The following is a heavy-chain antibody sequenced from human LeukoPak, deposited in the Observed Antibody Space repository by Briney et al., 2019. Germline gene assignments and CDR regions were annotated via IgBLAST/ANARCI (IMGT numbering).Heavy chain of an antibody. Sequence: KPSETLSLTCTVSGGSISSYYWSWIRQPPGKGLEWIGYIYYSGSTNYNPSLKSRVTISVDTSKNQFSLKLSSVTAADTAVYYCARRARYNWNDVVYFDYWGQGTLVTVSS. V-gene: IGHV4-59*01. CDR2: IYYSGST. D-gene: IGHD1-20*01. CDR3: ARRARYNWNDVVYFDY. CDR1: GGSISSYY. J-gene: IGHJ4*02.